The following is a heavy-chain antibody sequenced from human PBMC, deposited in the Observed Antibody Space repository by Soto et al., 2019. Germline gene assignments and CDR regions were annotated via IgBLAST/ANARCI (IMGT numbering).Heavy chain of an antibody. D-gene: IGHD4-17*01. J-gene: IGHJ5*01. Sequence: AALNVGCKGSGWTLTRYYMDWLRQTPRQELEWMGIINPSGGSTSYAQKFQGRVTMTRETSTSTVYMELSSLRSEETAVFYFARNTQTTVTTYWFGPWGQGTLGPVYS. CDR2: INPSGGST. V-gene: IGHV1-46*03. CDR3: ARNTQTTVTTYWFGP. CDR1: GWTLTRYY.